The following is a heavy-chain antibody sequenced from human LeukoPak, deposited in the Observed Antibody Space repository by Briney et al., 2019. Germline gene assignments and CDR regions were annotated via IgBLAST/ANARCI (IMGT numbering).Heavy chain of an antibody. J-gene: IGHJ4*02. Sequence: SETLSLTCTVSGYSIISGYYWGWIRQPPGKGLEWIGSIDHSASTNYNPSLKSRDTITLDTSNNQFSLKLSSATAADTPGDCCARESGGYSYCPASHWGQGTLVTVSS. V-gene: IGHV4-38-2*02. CDR3: ARESGGYSYCPASH. CDR2: IDHSAST. CDR1: GYSIISGYY. D-gene: IGHD5-18*01.